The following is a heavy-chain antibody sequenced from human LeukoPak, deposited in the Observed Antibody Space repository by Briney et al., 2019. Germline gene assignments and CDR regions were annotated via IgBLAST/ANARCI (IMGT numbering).Heavy chain of an antibody. Sequence: RTGGSLRLSCAASGFTFKNYAMNWVRQAPGHGLEWVAGISGTGGSADYADYVKGRFTISRDNSRNTLFLQMFSLRAEDTAVYYCAKLHTAWREPWFEQTDAFDIWGQGTLVTVSS. V-gene: IGHV3-23*01. CDR2: ISGTGGSA. CDR3: AKLHTAWREPWFEQTDAFDI. D-gene: IGHD1-14*01. CDR1: GFTFKNYA. J-gene: IGHJ3*02.